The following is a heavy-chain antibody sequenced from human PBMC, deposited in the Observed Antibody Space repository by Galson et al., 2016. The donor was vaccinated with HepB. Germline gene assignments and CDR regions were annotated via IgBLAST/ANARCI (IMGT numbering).Heavy chain of an antibody. V-gene: IGHV3-23*01. Sequence: SLRLSCAASGFTFSSYAMSWVHQAPGKGLEWVSAISGSGGTTYYADSVKGRFTISRDNSKNTLYLQMNSLRAEDTAVYYCAKGDESNYPVSFDYWGQGTLVTVS. CDR3: AKGDESNYPVSFDY. D-gene: IGHD4-11*01. J-gene: IGHJ4*02. CDR2: ISGSGGTT. CDR1: GFTFSSYA.